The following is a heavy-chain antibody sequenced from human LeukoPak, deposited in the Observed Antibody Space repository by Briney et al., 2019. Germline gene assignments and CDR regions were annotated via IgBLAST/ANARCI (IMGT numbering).Heavy chain of an antibody. V-gene: IGHV4-39*07. CDR1: GGSISSSTYY. D-gene: IGHD3-9*01. CDR3: ARDNYDVLTGYPYYFDY. Sequence: SETLSLTCNVSGGSISSSTYYWDWIRQPPGKGLEWIGSIYYSGSTYYNPSLKSRVTISVDTSKNQSSLKLSSVTAADTAVYYCARDNYDVLTGYPYYFDYWGQGTLVTVSS. J-gene: IGHJ4*02. CDR2: IYYSGST.